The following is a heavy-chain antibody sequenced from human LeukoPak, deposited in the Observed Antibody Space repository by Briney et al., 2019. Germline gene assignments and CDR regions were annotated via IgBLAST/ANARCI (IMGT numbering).Heavy chain of an antibody. V-gene: IGHV1-69*01. D-gene: IGHD2-2*01. CDR2: IIPTFGTA. CDR3: ATGQDIVVVPAAPPGYYGMDV. J-gene: IGHJ6*04. Sequence: ASVKVSCKASGGTFSSYAISWVRQAPGQGLEWMGGIIPTFGTANYAQKFQGRVTITADESTSTAYMELSSLRSEDTAMYYCATGQDIVVVPAAPPGYYGMDVWGKGTTVTVSS. CDR1: GGTFSSYA.